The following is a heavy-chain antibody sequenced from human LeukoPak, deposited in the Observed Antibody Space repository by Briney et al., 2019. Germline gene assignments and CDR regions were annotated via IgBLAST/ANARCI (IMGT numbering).Heavy chain of an antibody. CDR1: GFTFSSYS. Sequence: GGSLRLSCAASGFTFSSYSMNWVRQAPGKGLEWVSSISSSSYIYYADSVKGRFTISRDNAKNSLYLQMNSLRAEDTALYYCAKAGGSYKGPALDYWGQGTLVTVSS. J-gene: IGHJ4*02. CDR3: AKAGGSYKGPALDY. CDR2: ISSSSYI. D-gene: IGHD1-26*01. V-gene: IGHV3-21*04.